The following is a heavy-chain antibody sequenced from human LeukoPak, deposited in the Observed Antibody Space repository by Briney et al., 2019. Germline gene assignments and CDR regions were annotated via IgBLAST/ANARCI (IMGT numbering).Heavy chain of an antibody. CDR2: ISGSGGNT. CDR3: ATHFGGNSMHAFDI. J-gene: IGHJ3*02. D-gene: IGHD4-23*01. Sequence: GGSLRLSCSASGFTFRSYAMSWVRQAPGKGLEWVSTISGSGGNTFHADSVKGRFTVSRDNSQNTLYLQMNSLRDEDTAVYYCATHFGGNSMHAFDIWGQGTRVTVSS. CDR1: GFTFRSYA. V-gene: IGHV3-23*01.